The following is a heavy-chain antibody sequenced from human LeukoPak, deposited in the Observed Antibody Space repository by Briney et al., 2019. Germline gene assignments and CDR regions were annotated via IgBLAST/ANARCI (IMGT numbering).Heavy chain of an antibody. J-gene: IGHJ4*02. CDR3: ARDPAYYYDSSGPGAGDY. V-gene: IGHV4-34*01. CDR2: INHSGST. Sequence: SETLSLTCAVYGGSFSGYYWSWIRQPPGKGLEWIGEINHSGSTNYNPSLKSRVTISVDTSKNQFSLKLSSVTAADTAVYYCARDPAYYYDSSGPGAGDYWGQGTLVTVSS. D-gene: IGHD3-22*01. CDR1: GGSFSGYY.